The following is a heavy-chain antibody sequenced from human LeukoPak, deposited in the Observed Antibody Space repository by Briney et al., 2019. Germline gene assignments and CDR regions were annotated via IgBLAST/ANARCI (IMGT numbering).Heavy chain of an antibody. CDR3: AKAPVTSCRGAYCYPFDS. D-gene: IGHD2-21*01. CDR1: GFTFGDYA. CDR2: ISSSSSTI. Sequence: GGSLRLSCTASGFTFGDYAVSWVRQAPGKGLEWVSYISSSSSTIYYADSVRGRFTISRDNSKDTLYLQMNSLRAEDAAVYFCAKAPVTSCRGAYCYPFDSWGQGTLVTVSS. J-gene: IGHJ4*02. V-gene: IGHV3-11*01.